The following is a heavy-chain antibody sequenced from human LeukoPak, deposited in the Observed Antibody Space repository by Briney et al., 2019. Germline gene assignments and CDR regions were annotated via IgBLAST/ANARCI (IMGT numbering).Heavy chain of an antibody. D-gene: IGHD3-16*01. CDR1: GGSISSYY. V-gene: IGHV4-4*07. J-gene: IGHJ4*02. CDR2: INTRGNT. CDR3: ARDGGVLDY. Sequence: SATLSLTCSASGGSISSYYWSWIRQPAGKGLEWIGRINTRGNTNYNPSLKSRVTMSVDTSKNQFSLKLSSVTAADTAVYYCARDGGVLDYWGQGTLVTVSS.